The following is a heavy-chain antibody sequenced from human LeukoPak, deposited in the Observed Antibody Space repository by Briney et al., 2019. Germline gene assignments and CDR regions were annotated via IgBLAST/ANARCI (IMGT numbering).Heavy chain of an antibody. CDR2: ISGSGGST. Sequence: PGGSLRLSCAASGFTFSSYDMSWVRQTPGKGLECVSAISGSGGSTYYADSVKGRFTISRDNSKNTLYLQMNSLRAEDTAVYYCAKGRGRYGSGSYLTYYYYYMDVWGKGTTVTVSS. D-gene: IGHD3-10*01. V-gene: IGHV3-23*01. J-gene: IGHJ6*03. CDR1: GFTFSSYD. CDR3: AKGRGRYGSGSYLTYYYYYMDV.